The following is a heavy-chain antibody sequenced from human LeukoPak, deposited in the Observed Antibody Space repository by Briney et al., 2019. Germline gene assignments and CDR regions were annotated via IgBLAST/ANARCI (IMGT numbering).Heavy chain of an antibody. CDR3: ASSLKPYYYDSSGYYEVSGYLDY. V-gene: IGHV3-53*01. D-gene: IGHD3-22*01. Sequence: GGSLRLSCAASGFTVSSNYMSWVRQAPGKGLEWVSVIYSGGSTYYADSVRGRFTISRDNSKNTLYLQMNSLRAEDTAVYYCASSLKPYYYDSSGYYEVSGYLDYWGQGTLVTVSS. CDR1: GFTVSSNY. CDR2: IYSGGST. J-gene: IGHJ4*02.